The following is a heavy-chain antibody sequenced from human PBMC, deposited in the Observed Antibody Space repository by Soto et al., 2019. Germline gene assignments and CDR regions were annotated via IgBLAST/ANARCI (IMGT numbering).Heavy chain of an antibody. J-gene: IGHJ4*02. D-gene: IGHD3-22*01. Sequence: QVQLVESGGGVVQPGRSLRLSCAASGFTFSSYAMHWVRQAPGKGLEWVAVISYDGSNKYYADSVKGQFTISRDNSKNTLYLQMNSLRAEDTAVYYCARVFVPVVIHTSPFDYWGQGTLVTVSS. V-gene: IGHV3-30-3*01. CDR2: ISYDGSNK. CDR1: GFTFSSYA. CDR3: ARVFVPVVIHTSPFDY.